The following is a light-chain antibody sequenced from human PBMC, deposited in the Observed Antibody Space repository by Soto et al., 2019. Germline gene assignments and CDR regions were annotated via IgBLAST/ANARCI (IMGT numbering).Light chain of an antibody. J-gene: IGKJ4*01. Sequence: DIQLTQSPSVLSASVGDTVTITCRASQALSNYLAWYQQKPGKAPDLLTYSASTLQSGVPSRFSGSGSETEFSLTIRALQAEDFATYCCQQLSRYPLTFGGGTKVDIK. CDR2: SAS. CDR3: QQLSRYPLT. CDR1: QALSNY. V-gene: IGKV1-9*01.